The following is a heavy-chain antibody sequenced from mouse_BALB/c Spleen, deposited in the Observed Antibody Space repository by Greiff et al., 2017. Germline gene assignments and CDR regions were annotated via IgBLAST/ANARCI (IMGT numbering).Heavy chain of an antibody. J-gene: IGHJ2*01. CDR1: GFTFSSFG. CDR2: ISSGSSTI. CDR3: ARDPFDY. V-gene: IGHV5-17*02. Sequence: EVMLVESGGGLVQPGGSRKLSCAASGFTFSSFGMHWVRQAPEKGLEWVAYISSGSSTIYYADTVKGRFTISRDNPKNTLFLQMTSLRSEDTAMYYCARDPFDYWGQGTTLTVSS.